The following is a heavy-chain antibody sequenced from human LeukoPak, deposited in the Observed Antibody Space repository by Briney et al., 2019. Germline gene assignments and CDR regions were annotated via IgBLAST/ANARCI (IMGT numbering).Heavy chain of an antibody. D-gene: IGHD2-2*01. V-gene: IGHV1-46*01. CDR2: INPSGGST. Sequence: ASVKVSCKASGYTFTSYYMHWLRQAPEQGLEWMGIINPSGGSTSYAQKFQGRVTITRDTFTSTVYMELSSLRSEDTAVYYCASDDNTMPYLWGRGTLVTVSS. J-gene: IGHJ2*01. CDR3: ASDDNTMPYL. CDR1: GYTFTSYY.